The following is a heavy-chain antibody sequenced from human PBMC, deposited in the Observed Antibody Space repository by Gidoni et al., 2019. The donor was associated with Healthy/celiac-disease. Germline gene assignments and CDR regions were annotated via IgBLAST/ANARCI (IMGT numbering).Heavy chain of an antibody. CDR3: ATSYYFDSSGHYY. Sequence: EVQVVESGGGLVKPGGSLRLSCAASGFPFSNAWMSWVRQAPGMGLEWVGRIKSKADGASTDYAAPVKGRFTISRDDSKNTLYLQMNSLKTEDTAVYYCATSYYFDSSGHYYWGQGTLVTVSS. CDR2: IKSKADGAST. V-gene: IGHV3-15*01. D-gene: IGHD3-22*01. CDR1: GFPFSNAW. J-gene: IGHJ4*02.